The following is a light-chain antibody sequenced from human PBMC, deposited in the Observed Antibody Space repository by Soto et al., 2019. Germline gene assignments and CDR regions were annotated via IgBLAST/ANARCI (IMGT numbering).Light chain of an antibody. CDR2: GAS. Sequence: EIVLTQSPGTLSLSPGERATLSCRASQSLSSSYVAWYKQKPGQAPRLLIYGASSRATGIPDRFSGSGSGTDFTLTSSRLEPEDFAVYYCQRDGTLPPLTCGGGTKVESK. CDR3: QRDGTLPPLT. V-gene: IGKV3-20*01. J-gene: IGKJ4*01. CDR1: QSLSSSY.